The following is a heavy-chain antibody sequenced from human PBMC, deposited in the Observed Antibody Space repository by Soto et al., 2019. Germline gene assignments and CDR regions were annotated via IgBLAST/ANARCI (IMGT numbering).Heavy chain of an antibody. CDR1: GGTFSSYA. CDR3: ASSEIVVVVAATPGPFDI. D-gene: IGHD2-15*01. J-gene: IGHJ3*02. Sequence: GASVKVSCKASGGTFSSYAISWVRQAPGQGLEWMGGIIPIFGTANYAQKFQGRVTITADESTSTAYMELSSLRSEDTAVYYCASSEIVVVVAATPGPFDIWGQGTMVTVSS. CDR2: IIPIFGTA. V-gene: IGHV1-69*13.